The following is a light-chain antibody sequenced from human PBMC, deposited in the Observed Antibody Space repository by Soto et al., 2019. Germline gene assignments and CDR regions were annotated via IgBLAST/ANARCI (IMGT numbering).Light chain of an antibody. Sequence: AIQMTQSPSSFSASTGDRVTITCRASQGISSYLAWYQQKPGKAPKLLIYAASTLQSGVPSRFSGSGSGTDFTLTISCLQSEDFATYYCQQYYTYPTFGPGTKVDIK. J-gene: IGKJ3*01. CDR1: QGISSY. CDR3: QQYYTYPT. V-gene: IGKV1-8*01. CDR2: AAS.